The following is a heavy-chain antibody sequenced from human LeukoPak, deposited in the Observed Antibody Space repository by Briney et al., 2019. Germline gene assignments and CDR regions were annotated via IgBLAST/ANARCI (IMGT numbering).Heavy chain of an antibody. D-gene: IGHD3-16*01. CDR2: INKDGRGP. J-gene: IGHJ4*02. CDR1: GFTFTNYW. V-gene: IGHV3-74*01. Sequence: GGSLRLSCAASGFTFTNYWMHWVRQAPGKGLVWVARINKDGRGPDYADSVKGRFTISRDNAKNTVHLQMNSLRAEDTAVYYCVGDGDHYDFDHWGQGTLVTV. CDR3: VGDGDHYDFDH.